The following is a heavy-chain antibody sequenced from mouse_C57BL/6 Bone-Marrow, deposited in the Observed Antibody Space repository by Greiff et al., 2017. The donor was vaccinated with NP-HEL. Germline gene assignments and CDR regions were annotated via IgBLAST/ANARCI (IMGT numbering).Heavy chain of an antibody. CDR1: GYTFTDYY. Sequence: QVQLQQSGAELVRPGASVKLSCKASGYTFTDYYINWVKQRPGQGLEWIARIYPGSGNTYYNEKFKGKATLTAEKSSSTAYMQLSSLTSEYSAVYFCARTRGNYYYWYFDVWGTGTTVTVSS. J-gene: IGHJ1*03. CDR3: ARTRGNYYYWYFDV. CDR2: IYPGSGNT. D-gene: IGHD2-1*01. V-gene: IGHV1-76*01.